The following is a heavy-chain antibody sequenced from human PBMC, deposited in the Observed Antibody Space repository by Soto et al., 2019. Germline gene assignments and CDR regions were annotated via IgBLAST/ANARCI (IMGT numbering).Heavy chain of an antibody. Sequence: GGSLRLSRAASEFTLNIAHMHGVRHGPGKGLEGVAVISYDGSNKYYADSMKGRFTISRDNSKNTLYLQMNRLRAEDTAVYYSACICVGARPEGFDTRGQGSLATVSS. V-gene: IGHV3-30-3*01. CDR2: ISYDGSNK. CDR1: EFTLNIAH. CDR3: ACICVGARPEGFDT. J-gene: IGHJ5*02. D-gene: IGHD6-6*01.